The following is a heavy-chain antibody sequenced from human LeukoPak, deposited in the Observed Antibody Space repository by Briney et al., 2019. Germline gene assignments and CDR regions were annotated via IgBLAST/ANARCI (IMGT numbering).Heavy chain of an antibody. CDR3: AAITGYSSSDAG. V-gene: IGHV4-34*01. D-gene: IGHD6-13*01. CDR1: GGSFSGYY. Sequence: PSETLSLTCAVYGGSFSGYYWSWIRQPPGKGLEWIGEINHSGSTNYNPSPKSRVTISVDTSKNQFSLKLSSVTAADTAVYYCAAITGYSSSDAGWGQGTLVTVSS. J-gene: IGHJ4*02. CDR2: INHSGST.